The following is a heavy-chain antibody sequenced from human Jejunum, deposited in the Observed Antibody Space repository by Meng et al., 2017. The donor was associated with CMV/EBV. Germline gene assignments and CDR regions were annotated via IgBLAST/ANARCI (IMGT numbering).Heavy chain of an antibody. Sequence: QVQLVQPGAEVKKLGASMKVSCKASGYTFTSYYIHWVRQAPGQGLEWMGVINPSGGSTTYSQKFQGRLTMTRDTSTSAVYMELSSLRSEDTAIYYCARSPLDGYNYHFDYWGQGTLVTVSS. J-gene: IGHJ4*02. CDR1: GYTFTSYY. CDR2: INPSGGST. D-gene: IGHD5-24*01. CDR3: ARSPLDGYNYHFDY. V-gene: IGHV1-46*01.